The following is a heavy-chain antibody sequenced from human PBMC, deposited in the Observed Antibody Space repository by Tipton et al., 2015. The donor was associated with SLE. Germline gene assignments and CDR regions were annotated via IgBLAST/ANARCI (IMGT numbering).Heavy chain of an antibody. Sequence: TLSLTCAVSRGSISSSHWWNWVRQPPGKGLEWIGEFYHSGITNYNPSLKGRVTVSVDKTKNHFFLKVSAVTTADTAVYFCAKLREERRELKCMVVWGQGATVTFSS. V-gene: IGHV4-4*01. D-gene: IGHD1-1*01. CDR2: FYHSGIT. J-gene: IGHJ6*02. CDR3: AKLREERRELKCMVV. CDR1: RGSISSSHW.